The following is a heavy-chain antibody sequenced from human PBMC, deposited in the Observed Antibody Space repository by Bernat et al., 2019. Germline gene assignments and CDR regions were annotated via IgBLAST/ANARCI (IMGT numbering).Heavy chain of an antibody. CDR1: GFTFSSYA. V-gene: IGHV3-23*01. CDR2: ISGSGGST. J-gene: IGHJ6*02. CDR3: AKEGGGSDMLTGVMDV. D-gene: IGHD3-9*01. Sequence: EVQLLESGGGLVQPGGSLRLSCAASGFTFSSYAMSWVRQAPGKGLEWVSAISGSGGSTYYADSVKGRFTISRDNSKNTLYLQMNSLRAEDTAVYYCAKEGGGSDMLTGVMDVWGQGTTVTVSS.